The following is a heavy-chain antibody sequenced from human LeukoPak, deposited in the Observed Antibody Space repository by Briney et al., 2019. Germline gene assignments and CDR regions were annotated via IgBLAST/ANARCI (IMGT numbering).Heavy chain of an antibody. CDR2: IYYSGST. V-gene: IGHV4-30-4*08. J-gene: IGHJ4*02. Sequence: SWIRQPPGKGLEWIGYIYYSGSTYYNPSLKSRVTISVDTSKNQFSLKLSSVTAADTAVYYCARERTYYYDYWGQGTLVTVSS. CDR3: ARERTYYYDY.